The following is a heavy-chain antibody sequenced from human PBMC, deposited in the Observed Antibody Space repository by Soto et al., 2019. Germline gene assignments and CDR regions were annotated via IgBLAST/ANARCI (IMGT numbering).Heavy chain of an antibody. CDR1: GFTFSSYW. J-gene: IGHJ6*03. D-gene: IGHD2-2*01. CDR2: IKQDGSEK. Sequence: GGSLRLSCAASGFTFSSYWMSWVRQAPGKGLEWVANIKQDGSEKYYVDSVKGRFTISRDNAKNSLYLQMNSLRAEDTAVYYCAREIVVVPAARRYYYYMDVWGKGTTVTVSS. V-gene: IGHV3-7*01. CDR3: AREIVVVPAARRYYYYMDV.